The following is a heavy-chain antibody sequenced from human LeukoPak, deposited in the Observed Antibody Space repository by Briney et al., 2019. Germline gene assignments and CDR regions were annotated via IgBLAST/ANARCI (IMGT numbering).Heavy chain of an antibody. J-gene: IGHJ3*02. D-gene: IGHD5-18*01. Sequence: GGSLRLSCAASGFTFSSYSMNWVRQAPGKGLEWVSAISGSGGSTYYADSVKGRFTISRDNSKNTLYLQMNSLRAEDTAVYYCAKDIRGYSSLDAFDIWGQGTMVTVSS. V-gene: IGHV3-23*01. CDR3: AKDIRGYSSLDAFDI. CDR2: ISGSGGST. CDR1: GFTFSSYS.